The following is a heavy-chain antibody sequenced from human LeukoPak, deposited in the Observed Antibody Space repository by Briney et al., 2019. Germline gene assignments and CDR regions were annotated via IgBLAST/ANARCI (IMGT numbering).Heavy chain of an antibody. V-gene: IGHV3-30*18. Sequence: VGALRLSCAASGFTFSSYGMHSVRPAPAKGLEWVSIISHDVSNKYYADSVKGRFTISRDNSKNTLYLQMNSLRAEDTAVYYCVKSTTVTQRGYFDYWGQGTLVTVSS. D-gene: IGHD4-17*01. CDR1: GFTFSSYG. CDR3: VKSTTVTQRGYFDY. CDR2: ISHDVSNK. J-gene: IGHJ4*02.